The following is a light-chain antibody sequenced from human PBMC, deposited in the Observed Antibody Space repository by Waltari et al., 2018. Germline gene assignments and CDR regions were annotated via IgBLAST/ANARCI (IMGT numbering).Light chain of an antibody. CDR1: SSTLGRSH. CDR3: AAWDDSLSGHVV. J-gene: IGLJ2*01. V-gene: IGLV1-47*02. CDR2: TNE. Sequence: QSVLTQPPSASATPGQRVTISCSGSSSTLGRSHVYWYQQFPGTAPKLLIYTNERRPSGVPDRFSGSKSGTSASLAISGLRSEDEADYYCAAWDDSLSGHVVFGGGTKLTVL.